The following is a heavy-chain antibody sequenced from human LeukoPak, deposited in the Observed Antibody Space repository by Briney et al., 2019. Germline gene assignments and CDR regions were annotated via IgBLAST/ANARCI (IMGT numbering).Heavy chain of an antibody. D-gene: IGHD2-15*01. CDR3: AKNSVVGYFDY. CDR1: GFTFSSYG. Sequence: GGSLRLSCAASGFTFSSYGMHWVRQAPGKGLEWVAVISYDGSNKCYADSVKGRFTISRDNSKNTLYLQMNSLRAEDTAVYYCAKNSVVGYFDYWGQGTLVTVSS. CDR2: ISYDGSNK. J-gene: IGHJ4*02. V-gene: IGHV3-30*18.